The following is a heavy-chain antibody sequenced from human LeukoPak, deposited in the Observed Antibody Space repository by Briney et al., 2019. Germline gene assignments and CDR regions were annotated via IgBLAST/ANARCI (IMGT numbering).Heavy chain of an antibody. D-gene: IGHD5-12*01. V-gene: IGHV4-59*08. CDR1: GGSISGYF. J-gene: IGHJ4*02. Sequence: SETLSLTCTVSGGSISGYFWSWIRQPPGKGLEWLGFIYSDGSSKNNPSLRSRVTISLDTSKNQFSLKLTSVTAADTAVYYCARNGVHGYSGLDYWGQGTLVTVSS. CDR3: ARNGVHGYSGLDY. CDR2: IYSDGSS.